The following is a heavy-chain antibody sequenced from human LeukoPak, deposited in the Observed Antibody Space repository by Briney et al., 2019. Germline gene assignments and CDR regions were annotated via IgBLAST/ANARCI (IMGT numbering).Heavy chain of an antibody. Sequence: PSQTLSLTCTVSGGSISSGGYYWSSIRQHPGKGLEWIGYIYYSGSTYYNPSLKSRVTISVDTSKNQFSLKLISVTAADTAVYYCARESRMRYYDSSGSIDYWGQGTLVTVSS. CDR3: ARESRMRYYDSSGSIDY. V-gene: IGHV4-31*03. D-gene: IGHD3-22*01. CDR2: IYYSGST. J-gene: IGHJ4*02. CDR1: GGSISSGGYY.